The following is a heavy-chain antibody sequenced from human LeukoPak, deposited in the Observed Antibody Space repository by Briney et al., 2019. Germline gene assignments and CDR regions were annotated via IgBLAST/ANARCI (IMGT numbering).Heavy chain of an antibody. Sequence: SDTLALTCTVSGGSISSYYWIWIRQPPGKGLEWIGYIYCSGSTNYNPSLKSRVTISVDTSKNQFSRKLSSVTAADTAVYYCARRRSYSNYVAGGWFDPWGQGTLVTVSS. CDR2: IYCSGST. CDR3: ARRRSYSNYVAGGWFDP. D-gene: IGHD4-11*01. CDR1: GGSISSYY. J-gene: IGHJ5*02. V-gene: IGHV4-59*08.